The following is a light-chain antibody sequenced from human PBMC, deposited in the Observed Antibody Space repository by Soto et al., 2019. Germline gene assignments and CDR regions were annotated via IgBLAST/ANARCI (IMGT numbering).Light chain of an antibody. CDR2: DVS. J-gene: IGKJ1*01. V-gene: IGKV1-5*01. CDR3: QQYNTYRT. Sequence: DIQMTQSPSTLSASVGDRVTITCRASQSIRSWLAWYQQKPGKAPKILIYDVSSLGSGVPSRFSGSGSGTEFTLTISSLQPDDFATYYCQQYNTYRTFGQGTKVEIK. CDR1: QSIRSW.